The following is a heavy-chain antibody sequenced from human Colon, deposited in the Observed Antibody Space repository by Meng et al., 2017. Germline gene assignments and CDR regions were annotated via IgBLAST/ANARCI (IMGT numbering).Heavy chain of an antibody. CDR1: GNTFTSKT. J-gene: IGHJ4*02. CDR3: VRDPTGGSFHYFDS. D-gene: IGHD1-14*01. Sequence: QVHLVQSGAEVTKPGASVQLSCKASGNTFTSKTIHWVRQDPGQRPEWMGGINAGSGNTKYSLKFQNRVTLTRDTSASTAYLEVKSLTSRDTAVYYCVRDPTGGSFHYFDSWGQGALVTVSS. CDR2: INAGSGNT. V-gene: IGHV1-3*01.